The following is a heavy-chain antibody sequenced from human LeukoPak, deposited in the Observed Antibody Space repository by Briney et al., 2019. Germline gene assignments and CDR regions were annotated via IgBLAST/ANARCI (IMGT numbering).Heavy chain of an antibody. D-gene: IGHD1-14*01. Sequence: GGSLRLSCAASEFTFSLYAMNWVRQAPGKGLEWISYINDVSADIHYADSVKGRFTISRDNAKNTLYLQMNSLRAEDTAVYYCARDTYQPGRIDSWGQGTLVIVSS. CDR2: INDVSADI. CDR3: ARDTYQPGRIDS. CDR1: EFTFSLYA. V-gene: IGHV3-21*05. J-gene: IGHJ4*02.